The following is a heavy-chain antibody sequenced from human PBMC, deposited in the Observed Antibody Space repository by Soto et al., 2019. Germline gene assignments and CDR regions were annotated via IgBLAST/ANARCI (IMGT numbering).Heavy chain of an antibody. D-gene: IGHD6-6*01. V-gene: IGHV3-11*01. J-gene: IGHJ6*03. CDR3: ARDRDSSSSHYYYYYYYMDV. Sequence: GGSLRLSCAASGFTFSDYYMSWIRQAPGKGLEWVSYISSSGSTIYYADSVKGRFTISRDNAKNSLYLQMNSLRAEDTAVYYCARDRDSSSSHYYYYYYYMDVWGKGTTVTVSS. CDR1: GFTFSDYY. CDR2: ISSSGSTI.